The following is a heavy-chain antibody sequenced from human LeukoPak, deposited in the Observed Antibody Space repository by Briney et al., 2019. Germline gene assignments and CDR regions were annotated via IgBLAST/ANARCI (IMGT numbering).Heavy chain of an antibody. J-gene: IGHJ5*02. D-gene: IGHD6-19*01. Sequence: GSLXLSXXVSXFXFSNYAMSGVRQAPARGLEWVSSINEVGDDTNYVDSVRGRFTVSRDNSKNTLYLQLNSLRAEDTALYYCSKRGPNTGWHFFDHWGPGTLVTVS. CDR2: INEVGDDT. CDR3: SKRGPNTGWHFFDH. V-gene: IGHV3-23*01. CDR1: XFXFSNYA.